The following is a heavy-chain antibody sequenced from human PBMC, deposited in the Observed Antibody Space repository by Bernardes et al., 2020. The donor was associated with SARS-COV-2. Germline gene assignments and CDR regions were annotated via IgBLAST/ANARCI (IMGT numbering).Heavy chain of an antibody. Sequence: GSLRLSCAASGFTVSGNYMSWVRQAPGKGLEWVSIIYRGGGTYYADSVKGRFTISRDSSKNTLSLQMNTLRPEDTALYYCARRSVSNWSHDCWGQGTLVTVSS. V-gene: IGHV3-66*02. D-gene: IGHD6-13*01. CDR1: GFTVSGNY. CDR3: ARRSVSNWSHDC. CDR2: IYRGGGT. J-gene: IGHJ4*02.